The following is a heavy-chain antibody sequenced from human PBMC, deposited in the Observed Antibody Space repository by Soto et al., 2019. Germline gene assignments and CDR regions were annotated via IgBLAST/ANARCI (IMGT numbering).Heavy chain of an antibody. Sequence: QVQLQESGPGLAKPSQTLSLTCTVSGGSISSGGYYWSWIRQHPGKGLEWIGYIYYSGSTYYNPSLKSRVTISVDTSKNQFSLKLSSVTAADTAVYYCARASSGYYYYGMDVWGQGTTVTVSS. CDR2: IYYSGST. CDR1: GGSISSGGYY. V-gene: IGHV4-31*03. J-gene: IGHJ6*02. D-gene: IGHD3-10*01. CDR3: ARASSGYYYYGMDV.